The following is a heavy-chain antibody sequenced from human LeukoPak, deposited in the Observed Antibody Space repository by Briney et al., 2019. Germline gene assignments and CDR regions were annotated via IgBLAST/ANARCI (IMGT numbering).Heavy chain of an antibody. Sequence: GASVKVSCKVSGYTLTELSMHWVRQAPGKGLEWMGGFDPEDGETIYAQKFQGRVTMTEDTSTDTAYMELSSLRSEDTAVYYCATDAADKWLNAYDAFDIWGQGTMVTVSS. V-gene: IGHV1-24*01. D-gene: IGHD3-22*01. J-gene: IGHJ3*02. CDR2: FDPEDGET. CDR3: ATDAADKWLNAYDAFDI. CDR1: GYTLTELS.